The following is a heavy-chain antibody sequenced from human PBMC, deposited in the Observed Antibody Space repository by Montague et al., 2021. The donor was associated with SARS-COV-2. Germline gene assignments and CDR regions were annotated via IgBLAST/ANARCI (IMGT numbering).Heavy chain of an antibody. V-gene: IGHV4-59*01. CDR1: GDSISTYY. CDR3: ARGGATYYYDTSGYVNAFDT. Sequence: SETLSLTCTVSGDSISTYYWSWIRQPPGTGLEWICYIYYNGYTXXXPSXXXRVTISVDTSKNQFSLRLSSVTAADTAVYFYARGGATYYYDTSGYVNAFDTWGQGTMVTVSS. CDR2: IYYNGYT. J-gene: IGHJ3*02. D-gene: IGHD3-22*01.